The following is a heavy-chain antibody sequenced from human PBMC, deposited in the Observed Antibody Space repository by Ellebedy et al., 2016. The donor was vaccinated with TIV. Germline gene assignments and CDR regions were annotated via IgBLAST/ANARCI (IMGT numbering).Heavy chain of an antibody. Sequence: SETLSLXCAVSGGSISSSNWWSWVRQPPGKGLEWIGEIYHSGSTNYNPSLKSRVTISVDRSKNQFSLKLSSVTAADTAVYYCASGESGYSLDYWGQGTLVTVSS. CDR1: GGSISSSNW. J-gene: IGHJ4*02. CDR3: ASGESGYSLDY. CDR2: IYHSGST. D-gene: IGHD5-18*01. V-gene: IGHV4-4*02.